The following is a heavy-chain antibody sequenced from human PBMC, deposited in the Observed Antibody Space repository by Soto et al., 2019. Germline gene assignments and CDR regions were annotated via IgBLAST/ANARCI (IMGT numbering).Heavy chain of an antibody. CDR3: ARDIRYSPSDAFDI. J-gene: IGHJ3*02. Sequence: ASVKVSCKASGYTFTSYAMNWVRQAPGQGLEWMGWIIPIYGKANYAQKIQGRVTITADESTSTAYMELSSLRSEDTAVYYCARDIRYSPSDAFDIWGQGTMVTVSS. D-gene: IGHD5-18*01. CDR2: IIPIYGKA. CDR1: GYTFTSYA. V-gene: IGHV1-69*13.